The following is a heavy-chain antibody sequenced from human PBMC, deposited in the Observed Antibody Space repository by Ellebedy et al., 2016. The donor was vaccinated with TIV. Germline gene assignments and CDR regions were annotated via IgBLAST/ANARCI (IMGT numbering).Heavy chain of an antibody. CDR1: GGSISGYY. V-gene: IGHV4-59*01. J-gene: IGHJ3*02. D-gene: IGHD1-14*01. CDR2: IYYSGNT. CDR3: ARCAVPDREDAFDI. Sequence: SETLSLTCTISGGSISGYYWSWIRQPPGEGLEWIGYIYYSGNTNYNPFLKSRVTISVDTSKNQFSLKLSSVIAADTAVYYCARCAVPDREDAFDIWGQGTMVTVSS.